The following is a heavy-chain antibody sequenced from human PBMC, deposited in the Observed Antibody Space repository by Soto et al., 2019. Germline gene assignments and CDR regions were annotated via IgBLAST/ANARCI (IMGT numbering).Heavy chain of an antibody. CDR2: ISSSSNYI. J-gene: IGHJ4*02. V-gene: IGHV3-21*01. CDR1: TSTFSDYS. D-gene: IGHD3-10*01. Sequence: EVQVIQSGGGLVKPGGSLRLSCAASTSTFSDYSMNWVRQAPGKGLECVSSISSSSNYIYYADSVKGRFTISRDNSKNSVYLLMNRLRDEDSAVYFCGGDDIWFGAYWGQGTLVTVSS. CDR3: GGDDIWFGAY.